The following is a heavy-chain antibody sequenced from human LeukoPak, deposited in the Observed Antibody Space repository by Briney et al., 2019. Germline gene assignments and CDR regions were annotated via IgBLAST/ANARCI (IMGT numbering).Heavy chain of an antibody. CDR1: GDSVSSDSAA. J-gene: IGHJ4*02. CDR3: ARGRSGYWVSLFEY. CDR2: TYYRSRWYD. Sequence: SQTLSLTCAISGDSVSSDSAAWNWIRQSPSRGLEWLGRTYYRSRWYDDYAVSVKSRMTINPDTSKNQFSLHLNSVTPEDTAVYYCARGRSGYWVSLFEYWGQGILVTVSS. D-gene: IGHD6-25*01. V-gene: IGHV6-1*01.